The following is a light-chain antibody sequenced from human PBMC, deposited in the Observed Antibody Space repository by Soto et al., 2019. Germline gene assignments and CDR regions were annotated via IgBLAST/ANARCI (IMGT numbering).Light chain of an antibody. J-gene: IGLJ2*01. Sequence: QSVLTQPPSVSAAPGQKVTISCSGSSSNIGNNYVSWYQQLPGTAPKLLIYDNNKRPSGIPDRFSGSKSGTSATLGITGLQTGDEAEYYCGTWDSSRVVFGGGTKVTVL. CDR2: DNN. V-gene: IGLV1-51*01. CDR3: GTWDSSRVV. CDR1: SSNIGNNY.